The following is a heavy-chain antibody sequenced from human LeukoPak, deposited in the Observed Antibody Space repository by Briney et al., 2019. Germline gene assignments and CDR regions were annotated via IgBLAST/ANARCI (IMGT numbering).Heavy chain of an antibody. D-gene: IGHD3-3*01. CDR3: ARVGSDFWSGYHFDY. V-gene: IGHV3-21*01. Sequence: GGSLRLSCAASGFTFSSYSMNWVRQAPGKGLEWISSISSSSSYIYYADSVKGRFTISRDNAKNSLYLQMNSLRAEDTAVYYCARVGSDFWSGYHFDYWGQGTLVTASS. CDR2: ISSSSSYI. J-gene: IGHJ4*02. CDR1: GFTFSSYS.